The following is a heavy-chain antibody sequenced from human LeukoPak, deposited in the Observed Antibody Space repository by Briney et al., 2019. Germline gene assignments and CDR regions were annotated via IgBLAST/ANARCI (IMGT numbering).Heavy chain of an antibody. CDR3: AVRIAALVDY. Sequence: SETLSLTCAVYGGSFSGYYWSWIRQPPGKGLEWIGEINHSGSTNYNPSLKSRVTISVDTSKNQFSLKLSSVTVADTAVYYCAVRIAALVDYWGQGTLVTVSS. CDR2: INHSGST. D-gene: IGHD6-6*01. V-gene: IGHV4-34*01. CDR1: GGSFSGYY. J-gene: IGHJ4*02.